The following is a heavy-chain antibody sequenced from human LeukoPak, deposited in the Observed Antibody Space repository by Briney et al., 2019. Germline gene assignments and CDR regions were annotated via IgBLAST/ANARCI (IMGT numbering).Heavy chain of an antibody. Sequence: PSETLSLTCSVSGGSISSNFWDWFRQSPGKGLEWIGTIYDSGTKYYNPSLKSRVTISVDTSKNPLSLRLSSVTAADTAVYYCARRVDTTRGYYYFYMDVWGKGTTVTVSS. CDR1: GGSISSNF. CDR3: ARRVDTTRGYYYFYMDV. V-gene: IGHV4-39*02. J-gene: IGHJ6*03. D-gene: IGHD5-18*01. CDR2: IYDSGTK.